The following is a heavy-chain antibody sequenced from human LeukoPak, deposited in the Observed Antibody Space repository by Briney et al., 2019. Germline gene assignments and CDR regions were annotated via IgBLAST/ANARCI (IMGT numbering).Heavy chain of an antibody. J-gene: IGHJ4*02. CDR2: IYYSGSA. CDR3: ARAFAPPRFYDSIGYPGYYFDY. CDR1: GGSISSGDYY. Sequence: SETLSLTCTVSGGSISSGDYYWSWIRQPPGKGLEWIGYIYYSGSAYYNPSLKSRVTISVDTSKNQFSLKLSSVTAADTAVYYCARAFAPPRFYDSIGYPGYYFDYWGQGTLVTVSS. V-gene: IGHV4-30-4*08. D-gene: IGHD3-22*01.